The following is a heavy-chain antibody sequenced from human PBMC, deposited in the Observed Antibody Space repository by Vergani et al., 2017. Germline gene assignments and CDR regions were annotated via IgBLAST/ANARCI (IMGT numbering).Heavy chain of an antibody. CDR2: ISGSGGST. J-gene: IGHJ4*02. V-gene: IGHV3-23*01. CDR1: GFTFSSYA. D-gene: IGHD3-22*01. CDR3: AKQRTYYYDSSPDY. Sequence: EVQLLESGGGLVQPGGSLRLSCAASGFTFSSYAMSWVRQAPGKGLAWVSAISGSGGSTYYADSVKGRFTITRDNSKNTLYLQMNSLRAEDTAVYYCAKQRTYYYDSSPDYWGQGTLVTVSS.